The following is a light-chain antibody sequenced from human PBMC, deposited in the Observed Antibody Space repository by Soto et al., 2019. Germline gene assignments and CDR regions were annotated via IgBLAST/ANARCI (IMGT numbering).Light chain of an antibody. Sequence: EIVLTQSPATLSLSPGERATLSCRASQSLSSYLAWYQQKPGQAPRLLIYDASNRATGIPARFSGSGSGTDFTLTISSLQPEDCAVYYCQQRSYLFTFGGGTKVDIK. J-gene: IGKJ4*01. CDR1: QSLSSY. CDR2: DAS. V-gene: IGKV3-11*01. CDR3: QQRSYLFT.